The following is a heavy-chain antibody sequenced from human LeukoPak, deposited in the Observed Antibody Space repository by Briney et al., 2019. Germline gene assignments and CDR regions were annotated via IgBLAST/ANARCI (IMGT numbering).Heavy chain of an antibody. CDR3: ARGGITMVRGVTN. Sequence: SETLSLTCTVSGGSISSYYWSWIRQPPGKGLEWIGYIYYSGSTNYNPSLKSRVTISVDTSKNQFSLKLSSVTAADTAVYYCARGGITMVRGVTNWGQGTLVTVSS. D-gene: IGHD3-10*01. V-gene: IGHV4-59*12. CDR2: IYYSGST. CDR1: GGSISSYY. J-gene: IGHJ4*02.